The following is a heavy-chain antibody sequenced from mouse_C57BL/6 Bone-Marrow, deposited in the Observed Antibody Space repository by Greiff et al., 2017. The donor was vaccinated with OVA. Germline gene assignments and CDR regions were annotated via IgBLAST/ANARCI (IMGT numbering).Heavy chain of an antibody. CDR2: ISGGGGNT. CDR3: ARRLLFAY. D-gene: IGHD2-3*01. V-gene: IGHV5-9*01. Sequence: EVMLVESGGGLVKPGGSLKLSCAASGFTFSSYTMSWVRQTPEKRLEWVATISGGGGNTYYPDSVKGRFTISRDNAKNTLYLQMSSLRSEDTALYYCARRLLFAYWGQGTLVTVSA. CDR1: GFTFSSYT. J-gene: IGHJ3*01.